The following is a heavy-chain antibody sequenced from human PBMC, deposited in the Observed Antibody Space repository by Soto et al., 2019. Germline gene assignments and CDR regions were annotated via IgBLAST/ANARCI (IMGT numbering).Heavy chain of an antibody. Sequence: VQLVESGGGVVQPGRSLRLSCAASGFTFRSYGMHWVRQAPAKGLEWVGRIKSKTDGGTTDYAAPVKGRFTISRDDSKNTLYLQMNSLKTEDTAVYYCTTGALYDFWSGYQGYWGQGTLVTVSS. CDR1: GFTFRSYG. D-gene: IGHD3-3*01. CDR3: TTGALYDFWSGYQGY. CDR2: IKSKTDGGTT. J-gene: IGHJ4*02. V-gene: IGHV3-15*01.